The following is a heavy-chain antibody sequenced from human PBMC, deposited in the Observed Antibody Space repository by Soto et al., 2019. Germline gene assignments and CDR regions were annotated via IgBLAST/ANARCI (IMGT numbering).Heavy chain of an antibody. CDR3: GKGKTWDVNFYYYMDV. D-gene: IGHD1-26*01. CDR2: LSGSGGTT. Sequence: EVQVLESGGGLVQPGGSLRLSCAASGFTFTSFAMTWVRQSPGKGLEWVSALSGSGGTTYYADSVKGRFTISGDISRNTLFLQMNSLRSEDTAVYFCGKGKTWDVNFYYYMDVWGKGTTVTVSS. J-gene: IGHJ6*03. CDR1: GFTFTSFA. V-gene: IGHV3-23*01.